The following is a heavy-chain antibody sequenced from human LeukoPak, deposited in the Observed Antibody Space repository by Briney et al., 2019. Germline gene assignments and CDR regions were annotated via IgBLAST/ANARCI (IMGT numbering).Heavy chain of an antibody. Sequence: GGSLRLSCAASGVTFSYYWMHWVRHAPGKGMVWVSRIDSDGSSASYAGSVKGRFTISRDNAKNTLYLQMNSLRVEDTAVYYCVREGGYDPFENWGQGTLVTVSS. CDR1: GVTFSYYW. CDR3: VREGGYDPFEN. V-gene: IGHV3-74*01. J-gene: IGHJ4*02. CDR2: IDSDGSSA. D-gene: IGHD5-12*01.